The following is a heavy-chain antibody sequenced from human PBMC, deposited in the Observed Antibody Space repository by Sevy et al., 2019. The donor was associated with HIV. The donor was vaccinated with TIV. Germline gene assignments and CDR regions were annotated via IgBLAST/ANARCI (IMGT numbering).Heavy chain of an antibody. CDR3: AGENAWGRGYS. CDR2: IYYNGHI. Sequence: SETLSLTCTVSGGSITSLYWNWIRQPPGEGLEWIANIYYNGHINYNPSLKSRVTLSLDTSKNQFSLRLSSVTAADTAMYYCAGENAWGRGYSWGQGTLVTVPS. D-gene: IGHD1-26*01. CDR1: GGSITSLY. J-gene: IGHJ4*02. V-gene: IGHV4-59*08.